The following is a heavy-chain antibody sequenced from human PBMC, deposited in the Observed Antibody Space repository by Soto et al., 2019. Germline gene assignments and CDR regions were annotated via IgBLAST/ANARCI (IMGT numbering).Heavy chain of an antibody. V-gene: IGHV1-2*02. CDR2: INPNSGGT. D-gene: IGHD3-3*01. Sequence: AAVKVSGKASGDTFTCYYMNWVRQAPGQGLEWMGWINPNSGGTNYAQKFQGRVTMTRDTSISTAYMEMSRLRSDDTAVYYCERDKSITIFGVVNFYYYGMDVWGQGTTVPESS. CDR3: ERDKSITIFGVVNFYYYGMDV. J-gene: IGHJ6*02. CDR1: GDTFTCYY.